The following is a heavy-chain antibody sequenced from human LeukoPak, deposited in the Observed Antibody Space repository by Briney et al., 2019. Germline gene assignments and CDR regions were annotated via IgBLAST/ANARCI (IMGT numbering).Heavy chain of an antibody. CDR1: GFAFSNHA. CDR3: ARDREHWGNDWFDP. D-gene: IGHD3-16*01. J-gene: IGHJ5*02. CDR2: ISYTTTGNT. V-gene: IGHV3-23*01. Sequence: GGSLRLSCAASGFAFSNHAMTWVRQAPGKGLEWISAISYTTTGNTYYADSVKGRFTISRDNSENTVYLQVSSLRAEDTAVCYCARDREHWGNDWFDPWGQGTLVTVSS.